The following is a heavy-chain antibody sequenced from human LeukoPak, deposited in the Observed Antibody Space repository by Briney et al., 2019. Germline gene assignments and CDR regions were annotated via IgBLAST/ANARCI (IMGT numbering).Heavy chain of an antibody. J-gene: IGHJ4*02. CDR2: INPNSGGT. CDR1: GYTFTGYY. Sequence: ASVKVSCKASGYTFTGYYMHWVRQAPGQGLEWMGRINPNSGGTNYAQKFQGRVIMTRDTSNSTAYMELSRLRSDDTAVYYCARAKGVVAAAGTTYNYWGQGTLVTVSS. V-gene: IGHV1-2*06. D-gene: IGHD6-13*01. CDR3: ARAKGVVAAAGTTYNY.